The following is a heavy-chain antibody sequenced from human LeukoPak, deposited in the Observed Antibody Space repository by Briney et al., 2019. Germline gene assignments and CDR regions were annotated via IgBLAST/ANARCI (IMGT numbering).Heavy chain of an antibody. CDR3: AKGYSGSYRSYFDY. Sequence: AGGSLRLSCAASGFTFTTYAMSWVRQAPGKGLEWVSAVGGNGGSTYYADSVKGRFTISRDNPKNTLYLQMNTLRAEDTALYYCAKGYSGSYRSYFDYWGQGSLVTVSS. CDR1: GFTFTTYA. V-gene: IGHV3-23*01. J-gene: IGHJ4*02. D-gene: IGHD1-26*01. CDR2: VGGNGGST.